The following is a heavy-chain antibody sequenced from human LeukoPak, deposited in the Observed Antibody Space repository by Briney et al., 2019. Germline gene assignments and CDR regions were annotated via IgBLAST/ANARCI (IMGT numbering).Heavy chain of an antibody. CDR1: GGSISSSSYY. D-gene: IGHD1-14*01. V-gene: IGHV4-39*01. CDR3: ARQTQGPNGIVDY. CDR2: IYYSGST. J-gene: IGHJ4*02. Sequence: SETLSLTCTVSGGSISSSSYYWGWIRQPPGKGLEWIGNIYYSGSTYCNPSLKSRVTISVDTSKNQFSLKLSSVTAADTAVYYCARQTQGPNGIVDYWGQGTLVTVSS.